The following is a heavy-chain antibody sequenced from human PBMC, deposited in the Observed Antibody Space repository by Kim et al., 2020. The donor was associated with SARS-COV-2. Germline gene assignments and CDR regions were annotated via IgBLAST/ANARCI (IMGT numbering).Heavy chain of an antibody. CDR3: SRAGTTVGYYGMDV. CDR1: GFTFGDYA. Sequence: GGSLRLSCTASGFTFGDYAMSWVRQAPGKGLEWVGFIRSKAYGGTTEYAASVKGRFTISRDDSKSIAYLQMNSLKTEDTGVYYCSRAGTTVGYYGMDVWGQGTTVTVSS. CDR2: IRSKAYGGTT. D-gene: IGHD1-7*01. V-gene: IGHV3-49*04. J-gene: IGHJ6*02.